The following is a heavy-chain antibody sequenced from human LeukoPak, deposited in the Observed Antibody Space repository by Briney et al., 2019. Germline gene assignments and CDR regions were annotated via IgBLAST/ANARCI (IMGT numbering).Heavy chain of an antibody. CDR2: INPSGGST. CDR1: GYTFTSYY. D-gene: IGHD3-9*01. CDR3: ARDGIDILTGYYMDV. Sequence: ASVKVSCKASGYTFTSYYMHWVRQAPGQGLEWMGIINPSGGSTSYAQKFQGRVTMTRDMSTSTVYMGLSSLRSEDTAVYYCARDGIDILTGYYMDVWGKGTTVTVSS. V-gene: IGHV1-46*01. J-gene: IGHJ6*03.